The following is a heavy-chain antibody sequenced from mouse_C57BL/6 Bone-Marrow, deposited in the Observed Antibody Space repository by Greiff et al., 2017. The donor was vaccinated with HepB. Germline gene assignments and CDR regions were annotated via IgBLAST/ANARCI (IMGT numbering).Heavy chain of an antibody. D-gene: IGHD1-1*01. CDR1: GYSITSGYD. V-gene: IGHV3-1*01. CDR3: AREITTVVAGDWYFDV. Sequence: ESGPGMVKPSQSLSLTCTVTGYSITSGYDWHWIRHFPGNKLEWMGYISYSGSTNYNPSLKSRIAITHDTSKNHFFLKLNSVTTEDTATDYCAREITTVVAGDWYFDVWGTGTTVTVSS. CDR2: ISYSGST. J-gene: IGHJ1*03.